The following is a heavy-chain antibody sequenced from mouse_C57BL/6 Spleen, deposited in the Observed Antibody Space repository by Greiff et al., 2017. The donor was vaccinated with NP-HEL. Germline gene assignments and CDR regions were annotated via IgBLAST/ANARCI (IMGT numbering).Heavy chain of an antibody. CDR3: ARKGDYGVYFDY. D-gene: IGHD2-4*01. V-gene: IGHV1-26*01. Sequence: EVQLQQSGPELVKPGASVKISCKASGYTFTDYYMNWVKQSHGKSLEWIGDINPNNGGTSYNQKFKGKATLTVDKSSSTAYMELRSLTSEDSAVYYCARKGDYGVYFDYWGQGTTLTVSS. CDR2: INPNNGGT. CDR1: GYTFTDYY. J-gene: IGHJ2*01.